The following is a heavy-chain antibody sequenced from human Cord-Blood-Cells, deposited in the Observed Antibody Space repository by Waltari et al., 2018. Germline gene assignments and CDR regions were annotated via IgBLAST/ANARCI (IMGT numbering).Heavy chain of an antibody. CDR1: GGSFSGYY. D-gene: IGHD3-10*01. CDR3: ARRVVRGVIDY. J-gene: IGHJ4*02. CDR2: INHSGST. V-gene: IGHV4-34*01. Sequence: QVQLQQWGAGLLKPSETLSLTCAVYGGSFSGYYWSWIRQPPGKGLEWIGEINHSGSTNPSPSRKSRVTISVDASKNQFARRLSSVTAADTAVYYCARRVVRGVIDYWGQGTLVTVSS.